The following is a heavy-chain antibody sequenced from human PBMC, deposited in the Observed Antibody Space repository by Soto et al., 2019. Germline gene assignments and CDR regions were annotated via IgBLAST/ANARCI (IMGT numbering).Heavy chain of an antibody. CDR1: GSTVSGHW. CDR3: ARGINYAMDV. CDR2: ISPDGSVT. J-gene: IGHJ6*02. V-gene: IGHV3-74*01. Sequence: EVQLVESGGGSVQHGGSLRLSCAASGSTVSGHWMHWVRQEPGRGLVWVSLISPDGSVTTYADSVKGRFTISRDNAKNTLTLQMNSLRAEDTAVYYCARGINYAMDVWGQGTTVTVSS.